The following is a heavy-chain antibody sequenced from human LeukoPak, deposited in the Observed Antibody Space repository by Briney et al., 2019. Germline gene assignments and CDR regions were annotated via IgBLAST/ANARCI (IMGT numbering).Heavy chain of an antibody. CDR2: INHSGST. CDR3: ARGRRRSDY. V-gene: IGHV4-34*01. CDR1: GGSFSGYY. Sequence: SETLSLTCAVYGGSFSGYYWSWIRQPPGKGLEWIGEINHSGSTNYNPSLKSRVTISVDTPKNQFSLKLSSVTAADTAAYYCARGRRRSDYWGQGTLVTSSS. J-gene: IGHJ4*02.